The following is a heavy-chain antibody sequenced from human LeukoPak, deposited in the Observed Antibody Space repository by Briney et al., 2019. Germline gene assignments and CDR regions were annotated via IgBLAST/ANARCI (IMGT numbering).Heavy chain of an antibody. J-gene: IGHJ4*02. CDR1: GGSISSGSYY. D-gene: IGHD5-24*01. V-gene: IGHV4-61*02. Sequence: PSETLSLTCTVSGGSISSGSYYWSWIRQPAGKGLEWIGRIYTSGSTNYNPSLKSRVTISVDTSKNQFSLKLSSVTAADTAVYYCARDGRRRDGYNYFDYRGQGTLVTVSS. CDR2: IYTSGST. CDR3: ARDGRRRDGYNYFDY.